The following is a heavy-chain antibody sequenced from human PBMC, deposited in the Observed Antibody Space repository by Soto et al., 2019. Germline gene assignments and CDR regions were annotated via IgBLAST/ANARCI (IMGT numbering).Heavy chain of an antibody. Sequence: PGGSLRLSCAASGFTFSSYSMNWVRQAPGKGLEWVSSISSSSSYIYYADSVKGRFTISRDNSKNTLHLQMNSLRAEDTALCYCARDQDYDSRGYDYWGQGILVTVSS. CDR1: GFTFSSYS. CDR2: ISSSSSYI. J-gene: IGHJ4*02. CDR3: ARDQDYDSRGYDY. D-gene: IGHD3-22*01. V-gene: IGHV3-21*01.